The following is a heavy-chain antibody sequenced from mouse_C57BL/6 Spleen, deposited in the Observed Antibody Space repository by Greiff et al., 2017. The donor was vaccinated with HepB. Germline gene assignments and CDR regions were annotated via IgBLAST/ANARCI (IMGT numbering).Heavy chain of an antibody. Sequence: EVKLMESGGGLVQPGGSLKLSCAASGFTFSDYYMYWVRQTPEKRLEWVAYISNGGGSTYYPETVKGRFTISRDNAKNTLYLQMSRLKSEDTAMYYCARRGFYYGNFDYWGQGTTLTVSS. V-gene: IGHV5-12*01. J-gene: IGHJ2*01. CDR1: GFTFSDYY. CDR3: ARRGFYYGNFDY. D-gene: IGHD2-1*01. CDR2: ISNGGGST.